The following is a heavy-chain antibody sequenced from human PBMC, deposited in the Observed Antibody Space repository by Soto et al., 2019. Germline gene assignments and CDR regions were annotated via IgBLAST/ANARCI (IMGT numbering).Heavy chain of an antibody. CDR2: INTNTGNS. CDR1: GYTFTSYA. Sequence: ASVKVSCKASGYTFTSYAINWVRQAPGQGLEWMGWINTNTGNSTYAQGFTGRFVFSLDTSVSTAYLQICSLKAEDTAVYYCARDSSEDYYDSSGYYPYNWFDPWGQGTLVTVSS. D-gene: IGHD3-22*01. V-gene: IGHV7-4-1*01. J-gene: IGHJ5*02. CDR3: ARDSSEDYYDSSGYYPYNWFDP.